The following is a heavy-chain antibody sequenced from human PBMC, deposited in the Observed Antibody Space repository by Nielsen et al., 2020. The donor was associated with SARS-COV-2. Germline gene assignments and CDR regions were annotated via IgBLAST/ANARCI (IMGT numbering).Heavy chain of an antibody. Sequence: GGSLRLSCAASGITIDDFAMHWVRQVPGKGLEWVSGISWNSGSIGYADSVKGRFTISRDNAKNSLYLQMNSLRAEDTALYYCATSYGMDVWGQGTTVTVSS. V-gene: IGHV3-9*01. CDR3: ATSYGMDV. CDR2: ISWNSGSI. J-gene: IGHJ6*02. CDR1: GITIDDFA.